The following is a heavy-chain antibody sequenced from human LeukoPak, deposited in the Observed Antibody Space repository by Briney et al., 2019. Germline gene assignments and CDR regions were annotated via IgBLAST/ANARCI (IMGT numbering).Heavy chain of an antibody. CDR1: GYIFAHNG. CDR2: ISAYNGDP. D-gene: IGHD3-22*01. J-gene: IGHJ4*02. Sequence: ASVKVSYKTPGYIFAHNGISWVGQDAGQGPEGMGWISAYNGDPNYPQNFQGRVTMPRDTSTSTLYRELPRLRSDDTAVYYCASRPVINHYYDTPYYFDYWGQGTLVTVSS. CDR3: ASRPVINHYYDTPYYFDY. V-gene: IGHV1-18*01.